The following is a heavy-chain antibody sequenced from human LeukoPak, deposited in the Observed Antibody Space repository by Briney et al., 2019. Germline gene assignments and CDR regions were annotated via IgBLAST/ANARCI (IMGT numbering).Heavy chain of an antibody. J-gene: IGHJ2*01. CDR2: IYNNGIN. Sequence: SESLSLTCTVSRGSISGYYWSWIRQPPGKGLEWIGYIYNNGINNYNPSLRSRVTISIDTSKNQLSLKLNSVTAADTAVYYCAKFRLPGIGLRDWFFDLWGRGALVTVSS. D-gene: IGHD3-10*01. CDR3: AKFRLPGIGLRDWFFDL. CDR1: RGSISGYY. V-gene: IGHV4-59*08.